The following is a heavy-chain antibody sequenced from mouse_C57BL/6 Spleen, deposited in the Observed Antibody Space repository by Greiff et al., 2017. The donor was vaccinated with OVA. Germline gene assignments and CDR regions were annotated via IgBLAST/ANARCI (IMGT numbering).Heavy chain of an antibody. CDR2: IWSGGST. Sequence: VQLQESGPGLVQPSQSLSITCTVSGFSLTSYGVHWVCQSPGKGLEWLGVIWSGGSTDYNAAFISRLSISKDNSKSQVFFKMNSLQADDTAIYYCARKRDYYGSSYNAMDYWGQGTSVTVSS. CDR1: GFSLTSYG. V-gene: IGHV2-2*01. J-gene: IGHJ4*01. D-gene: IGHD1-1*01. CDR3: ARKRDYYGSSYNAMDY.